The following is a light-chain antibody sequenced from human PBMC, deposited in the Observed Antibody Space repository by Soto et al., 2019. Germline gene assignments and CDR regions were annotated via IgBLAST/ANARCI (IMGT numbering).Light chain of an antibody. J-gene: IGLJ2*01. Sequence: QSVLTQPASVSGSPGQSITISCTGTSSDVGGYNYVSWYQQHPGKAPKLMIYDVSNRPSGVSNLFSGSKSGNTASLTISGLQAEDEADYYCSSYTSSSTSVVFGGGTQLTVL. CDR1: SSDVGGYNY. CDR3: SSYTSSSTSVV. V-gene: IGLV2-14*01. CDR2: DVS.